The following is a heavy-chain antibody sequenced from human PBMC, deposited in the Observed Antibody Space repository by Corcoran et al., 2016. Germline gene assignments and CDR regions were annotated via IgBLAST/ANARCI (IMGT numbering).Heavy chain of an antibody. D-gene: IGHD3-16*02. V-gene: IGHV1-69*01. Sequence: QVQLVQSGAEVKKPGSSVKVSCKASGGTFSSYAISWVRQAPGQGLEWMGGIIPIFGTANYAQKFQGRVTITADESTSTAYMELSSLRSEDTAVYYGASGHDDYIWGCYRPLGYWGQGTLVTVSS. J-gene: IGHJ4*02. CDR3: ASGHDDYIWGCYRPLGY. CDR1: GGTFSSYA. CDR2: IIPIFGTA.